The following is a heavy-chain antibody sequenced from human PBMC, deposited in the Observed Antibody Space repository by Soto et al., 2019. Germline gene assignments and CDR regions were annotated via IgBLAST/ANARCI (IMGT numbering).Heavy chain of an antibody. J-gene: IGHJ5*02. CDR2: ISYDGSNK. CDR1: GFTFSSYG. CDR3: AKGRGLEGDYGEHVGDNWFDP. V-gene: IGHV3-30*18. D-gene: IGHD4-17*01. Sequence: QVQLVESGGGVVQPGRSLRLSCAASGFTFSSYGMHWVRQAPGKGLEWVAVISYDGSNKYYADSVKGRFTISRDNSKNQLYLLMNSVGAEDTAVYYCAKGRGLEGDYGEHVGDNWFDPWGQGPLVTVSS.